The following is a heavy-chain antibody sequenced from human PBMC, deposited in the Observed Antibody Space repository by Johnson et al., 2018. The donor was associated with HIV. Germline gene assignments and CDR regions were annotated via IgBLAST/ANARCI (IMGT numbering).Heavy chain of an antibody. J-gene: IGHJ3*02. D-gene: IGHD6-19*01. CDR3: ARVQWRILDAFDI. CDR1: AFTFRSYS. Sequence: VQLVESGGGVVQPGRSLRLSCAASAFTFRSYSMHWVRQAPGKGLEWVAVISYDGSNKYYAASVKGRFTISRDNSKNTLYLQMNSLRAEDTAVYYCARVQWRILDAFDIWGQGTMVTVSS. CDR2: ISYDGSNK. V-gene: IGHV3-30-3*01.